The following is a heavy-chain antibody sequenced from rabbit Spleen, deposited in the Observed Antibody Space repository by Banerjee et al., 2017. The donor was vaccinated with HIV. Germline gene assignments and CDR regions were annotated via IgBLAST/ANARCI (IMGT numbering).Heavy chain of an antibody. CDR2: INAVTGKA. V-gene: IGHV1S45*01. D-gene: IGHD8-1*01. CDR3: ARDGAGSSYFNL. J-gene: IGHJ4*01. Sequence: QEQLEESGGGLVKPEGSLTLTCKASGFSFSDRDVMCWVRQAPGKGLQWIACINAVTGKAVYATWAKGRFTFSKTSSTTVTLQLNSLTAADTATYFCARDGAGSSYFNLWGPGTLVTVS. CDR1: GFSFSDRDV.